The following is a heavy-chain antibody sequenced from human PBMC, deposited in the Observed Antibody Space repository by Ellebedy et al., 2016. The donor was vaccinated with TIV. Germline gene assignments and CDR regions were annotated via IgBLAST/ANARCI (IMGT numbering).Heavy chain of an antibody. CDR3: AGYVWGSYRHDY. J-gene: IGHJ4*02. CDR1: GFTFSSYG. V-gene: IGHV3-30*03. D-gene: IGHD3-16*02. CDR2: ISYDGGSD. Sequence: PSETLSLTCAASGFTFSSYGMHWVRQAPGKGLEWVALISYDGGSDYYADSVKGRFTISRDNSKNTLYLQMNSLRAVDTAVYYCAGYVWGSYRHDYWGQGTLVTVSS.